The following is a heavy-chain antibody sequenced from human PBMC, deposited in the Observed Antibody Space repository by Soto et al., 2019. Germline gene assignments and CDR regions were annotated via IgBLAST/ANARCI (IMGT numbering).Heavy chain of an antibody. J-gene: IGHJ4*02. CDR1: GGSISSYY. Sequence: TSETLSLTCTVSGGSISSYYWSWIRQPPGKGLEWIGYIYYSGSTNYNPSLKSRVTISVDTSKNQFSLKLSSVTAADTAVYYCARAWDYFDYWGQGTLVTVSS. V-gene: IGHV4-59*01. D-gene: IGHD1-26*01. CDR2: IYYSGST. CDR3: ARAWDYFDY.